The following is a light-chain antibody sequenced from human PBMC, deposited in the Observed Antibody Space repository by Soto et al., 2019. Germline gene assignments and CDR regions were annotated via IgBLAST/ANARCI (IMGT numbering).Light chain of an antibody. CDR3: QQRHTWPTT. Sequence: EIVLTQSPATLSLSPGERATLSCKASQVINTYVAWYQQRPGPGPRLLIFEGTKRATGIPARFSGSGSGTDFTLTISSLEPEDFGIYYCQQRHTWPTTFGGGAKVEI. V-gene: IGKV3-11*01. J-gene: IGKJ4*01. CDR1: QVINTY. CDR2: EGT.